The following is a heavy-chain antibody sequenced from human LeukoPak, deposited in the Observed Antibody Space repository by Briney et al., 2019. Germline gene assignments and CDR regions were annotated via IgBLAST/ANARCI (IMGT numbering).Heavy chain of an antibody. Sequence: PGGSLRLSCAASGFPFSSYALSWVRQPPGKGLEWVSAISDSGGNTYYADSVKGRFTISRDNFRNTVDLQMNSLRAEDTAVYYCAKIRVITSAYYYGMDVWGQGTTVVVSS. J-gene: IGHJ6*02. V-gene: IGHV3-23*01. D-gene: IGHD3-22*01. CDR1: GFPFSSYA. CDR3: AKIRVITSAYYYGMDV. CDR2: ISDSGGNT.